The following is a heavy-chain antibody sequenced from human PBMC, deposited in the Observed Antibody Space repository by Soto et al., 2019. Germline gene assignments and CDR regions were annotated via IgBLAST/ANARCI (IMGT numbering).Heavy chain of an antibody. CDR2: FSTSGDST. CDR1: GXIFSTYS. Sequence: GSLRLSCEASGXIFSTYSMTWVRQVPGKGLEWVASFSTSGDSTYYADSLKGRLNISRDNSKNTVFVQMNSLSADDTGLYYFVKEPAVWGQGISVPVS. J-gene: IGHJ6*02. CDR3: VKEPAV. V-gene: IGHV3-23*01.